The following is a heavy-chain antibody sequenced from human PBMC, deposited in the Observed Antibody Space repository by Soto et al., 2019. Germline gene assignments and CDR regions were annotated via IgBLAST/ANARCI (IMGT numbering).Heavy chain of an antibody. Sequence: PSETLSLTCTVSGGSISSSSYYWGWIRQPPGKGLEWIGSIYYSGSTNYNPSLKSRVTISVDTSKNQFSLKLSSVTAADTAVYYCSRGRKNSKWCFDIWGQGTMVTVSS. J-gene: IGHJ3*02. CDR2: IYYSGST. CDR3: SRGRKNSKWCFDI. CDR1: GGSISSSSYY. D-gene: IGHD2-15*01. V-gene: IGHV4-39*01.